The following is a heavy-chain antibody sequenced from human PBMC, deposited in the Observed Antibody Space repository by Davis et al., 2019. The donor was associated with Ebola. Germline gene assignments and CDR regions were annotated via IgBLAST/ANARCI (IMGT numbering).Heavy chain of an antibody. D-gene: IGHD1-7*01. Sequence: PGGSLRLSCAASGFSFSSYGMNWVRQAPGKGLEWVSAISGSGVGTYYADSVKGRFTISRDNSKNTLYLQMNSLRVDDTAVYYCAKGIKGWNFAFGYWGQGTLVTVSS. CDR2: ISGSGVGT. V-gene: IGHV3-23*01. J-gene: IGHJ4*02. CDR3: AKGIKGWNFAFGY. CDR1: GFSFSSYG.